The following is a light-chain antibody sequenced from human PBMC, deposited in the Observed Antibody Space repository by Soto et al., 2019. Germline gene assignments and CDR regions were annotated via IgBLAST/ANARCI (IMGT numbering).Light chain of an antibody. Sequence: SALTQPASVSGSPGQSITISCTGTSSDVGGYTYVSWYQQHPGKAPRLMIYGVTNRPSGVSNRFSGSKSGNTASLTISGLQAEDEADYYCSSYTGSTTDVLFGGGTKVTVL. CDR3: SSYTGSTTDVL. CDR2: GVT. V-gene: IGLV2-14*01. CDR1: SSDVGGYTY. J-gene: IGLJ2*01.